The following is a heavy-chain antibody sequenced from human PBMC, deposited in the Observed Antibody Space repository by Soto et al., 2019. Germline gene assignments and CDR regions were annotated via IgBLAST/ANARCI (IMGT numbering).Heavy chain of an antibody. D-gene: IGHD6-6*01. CDR2: INHSGST. CDR3: ARGRRSSSYYYYYGMDV. CDR1: GGSFSGYY. J-gene: IGHJ6*02. V-gene: IGHV4-34*01. Sequence: QVQLQQWGAGLLKPSETLSLTCAVYGGSFSGYYWSWIRQPPGKGLEWIGEINHSGSTNYNPSLKSRVTISVDTSKNQFSLKLNSVTAADTAVYHCARGRRSSSYYYYYGMDVWGQGTTVTVSS.